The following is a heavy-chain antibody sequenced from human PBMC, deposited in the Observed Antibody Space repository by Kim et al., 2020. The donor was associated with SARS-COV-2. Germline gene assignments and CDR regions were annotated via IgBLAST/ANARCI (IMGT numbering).Heavy chain of an antibody. Sequence: GGSLRLSCAASGFTFSSYSMNWVRQAPGKGLEWVSSISSSSSYIYYADSVKGRFTISRDNAKNSLYLQMNSLRAEDTAVYYCARGSKRGYSGYETVNDYYYYGMDVWGQGTTVTVSS. CDR1: GFTFSSYS. J-gene: IGHJ6*02. CDR3: ARGSKRGYSGYETVNDYYYYGMDV. D-gene: IGHD5-12*01. V-gene: IGHV3-21*01. CDR2: ISSSSSYI.